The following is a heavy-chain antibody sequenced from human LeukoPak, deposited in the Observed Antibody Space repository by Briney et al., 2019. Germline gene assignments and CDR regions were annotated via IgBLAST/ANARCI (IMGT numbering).Heavy chain of an antibody. CDR3: AGYYYMDV. V-gene: IGHV3-30*03. CDR1: GFSFSSYR. CDR2: ISYDGSNK. Sequence: GGSLRLSCAASGFSFSSYRMSWVRQAPGKGLEWVAVISYDGSNKYYADSVKGRFTISRDNSKNTLYLQMNSLRAEDTAVYYCAGYYYMDVWGKGTTVTVSS. J-gene: IGHJ6*03.